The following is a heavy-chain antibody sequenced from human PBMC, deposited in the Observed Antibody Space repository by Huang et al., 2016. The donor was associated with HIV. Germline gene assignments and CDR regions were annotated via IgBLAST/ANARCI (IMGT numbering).Heavy chain of an antibody. CDR2: VNGGNGVT. V-gene: IGHV1-3*01. D-gene: IGHD3-10*01. CDR1: GYTFSDHP. Sequence: QVQLVQSGAQMKTPGASVEVSCKTSGYTFSDHPVHWLRQAPGQSLEWLGWVNGGNGVTKDSQRCQGRVTFTRDTSATTAYMDLRSLRSEDTAVYFCARGFRSGDYSNYIPPHYFDFWGQGTLVTVSS. CDR3: ARGFRSGDYSNYIPPHYFDF. J-gene: IGHJ4*02.